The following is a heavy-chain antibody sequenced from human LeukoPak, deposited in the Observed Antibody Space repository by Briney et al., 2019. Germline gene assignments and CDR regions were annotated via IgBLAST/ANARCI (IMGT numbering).Heavy chain of an antibody. D-gene: IGHD6-6*01. Sequence: PGGSLRLSCAASGFTFSSYAMSWVRQAPGKGLEWVSAISGVGGSTYYADSVKGRFTISRDNSKNTLYLQMNSLRAEDTAVYYCAKDRSRQYSSSDFDYWGQGTLVTVSS. CDR3: AKDRSRQYSSSDFDY. CDR2: ISGVGGST. J-gene: IGHJ4*02. V-gene: IGHV3-23*01. CDR1: GFTFSSYA.